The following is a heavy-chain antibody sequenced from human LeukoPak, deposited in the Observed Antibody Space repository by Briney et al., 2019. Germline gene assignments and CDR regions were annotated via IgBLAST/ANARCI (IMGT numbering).Heavy chain of an antibody. D-gene: IGHD6-13*01. CDR2: IYSAGST. CDR1: GFTVSSNS. CDR3: ARVVGAIAAAGYLDY. V-gene: IGHV3-53*01. J-gene: IGHJ4*02. Sequence: GGSLRLSCTVSGFTVSSNSMSWVRQAPGKGLEWVSFIYSAGSTHYSDSVKGRFTISIDNSKNTLYLQMNSLRAEDTAVYYCARVVGAIAAAGYLDYWGQGTLVTVSS.